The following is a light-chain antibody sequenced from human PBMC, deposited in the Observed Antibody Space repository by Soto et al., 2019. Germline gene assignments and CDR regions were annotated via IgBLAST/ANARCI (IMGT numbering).Light chain of an antibody. J-gene: IGKJ5*01. CDR2: GVS. CDR3: QHYDRPPT. CDR1: QSISSGH. V-gene: IGKV3-20*01. Sequence: EIVLTQSPGTLSLSPGERATLSCRASQSISSGHLAWYQQKPGQAPRLLIYGVSSRATGIPDRFSGSGSGTDFTLTISRLEPEDFAVYSCQHYDRPPTFGQGTRLYIK.